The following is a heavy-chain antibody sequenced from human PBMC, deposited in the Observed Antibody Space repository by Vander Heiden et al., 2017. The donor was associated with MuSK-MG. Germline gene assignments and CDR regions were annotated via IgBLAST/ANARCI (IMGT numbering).Heavy chain of an antibody. CDR3: ARDRYYYGSGSYYLGGDGMDV. CDR1: GFTFSSYS. J-gene: IGHJ6*02. V-gene: IGHV3-21*01. Sequence: EVQLVESVARLVKPGGSLRLSRAASGFTFSSYSMYWVRQAPGKGLEWVSSISSSSTYKYYADSVKGRFTISRDNAKNSLYLQMTSLRAEDTAVYYCARDRYYYGSGSYYLGGDGMDVWGQGTTVTASS. D-gene: IGHD3-10*01. CDR2: ISSSSTYK.